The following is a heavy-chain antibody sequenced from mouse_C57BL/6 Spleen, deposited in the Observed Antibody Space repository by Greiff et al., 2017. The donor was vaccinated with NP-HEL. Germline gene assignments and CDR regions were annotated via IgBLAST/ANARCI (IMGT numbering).Heavy chain of an antibody. CDR3: AKGGVRRAMDY. CDR2: ISDGGSYT. Sequence: EVHLVESGGGLVKPGGSLKLSCAASGFTFSSYAMSWVRQTPEKRLEWVATISDGGSYTYYPDNVKGRFTISRDNAKNNLYLQMSHLKSEDTAMYYCAKGGVRRAMDYWGQGTSVTVSS. D-gene: IGHD2-1*01. CDR1: GFTFSSYA. J-gene: IGHJ4*01. V-gene: IGHV5-4*01.